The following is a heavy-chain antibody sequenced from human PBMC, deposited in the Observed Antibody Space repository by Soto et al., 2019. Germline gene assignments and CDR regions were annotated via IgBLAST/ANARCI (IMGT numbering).Heavy chain of an antibody. CDR1: GGSISSYY. CDR2: IYYSGST. J-gene: IGHJ5*02. D-gene: IGHD3-3*01. Sequence: SETLSLTCTVSGGSISSYYWSWIRQPPGKGLEWIGYIYYSGSTNYNPSLKSRVTISVDTSRNQFSLRLNSLTAADTAVYFCARGVTVFGLVSRFWFDPWGQGTGVTVSS. V-gene: IGHV4-59*08. CDR3: ARGVTVFGLVSRFWFDP.